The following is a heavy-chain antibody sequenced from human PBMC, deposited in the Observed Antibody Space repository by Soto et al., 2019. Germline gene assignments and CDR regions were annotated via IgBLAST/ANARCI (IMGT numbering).Heavy chain of an antibody. V-gene: IGHV3-13*01. Sequence: EQLVESGGGLVQPGGSLRLSCAASGFTLGDYDIHWVRQGIGKGLEWVSFLGIAGDTFYAGSVKGRFTISREEAKNSLSIQMNSLRAGDTAVYYCARAAGPGATGTRYFDLWGRGTLITVSS. D-gene: IGHD1-1*01. CDR1: GFTLGDYD. CDR3: ARAAGPGATGTRYFDL. J-gene: IGHJ2*01. CDR2: LGIAGDT.